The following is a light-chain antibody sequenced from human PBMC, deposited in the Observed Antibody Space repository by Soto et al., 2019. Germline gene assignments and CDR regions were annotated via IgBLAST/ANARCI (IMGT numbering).Light chain of an antibody. CDR1: QNINRW. J-gene: IGKJ1*01. CDR3: QQYNNYLTRT. Sequence: DIQMTQSPSTLSASVGDRVTITCRASQNINRWLAWYQQKPGKAPKVLIFDASSLESGVPSRLSGSGSGTEFTLTISSLQPDDFATYYCQQYNNYLTRTFGQGPKVEIK. CDR2: DAS. V-gene: IGKV1-5*01.